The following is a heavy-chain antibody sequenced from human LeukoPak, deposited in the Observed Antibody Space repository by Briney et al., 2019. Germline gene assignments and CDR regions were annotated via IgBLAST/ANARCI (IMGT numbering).Heavy chain of an antibody. CDR1: HYTFTNYW. CDR3: AGRRISLFGFFLGSGTFDL. V-gene: IGHV5-51*01. D-gene: IGHD3-3*01. Sequence: GASLRISCNGSHYTFTNYWIGWVRQVPGRGLEWMGIIYPVDSDTKYSPSFQGQVTISADRSINTAYLQWTSLQASDTGIYYCAGRRISLFGFFLGSGTFDLWGQGTLVTVSS. CDR2: IYPVDSDT. J-gene: IGHJ3*01.